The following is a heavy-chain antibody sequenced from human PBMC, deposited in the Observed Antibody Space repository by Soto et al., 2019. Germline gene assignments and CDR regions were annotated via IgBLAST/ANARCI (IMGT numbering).Heavy chain of an antibody. Sequence: QLQLQESGSGLVKPSQTLSLTCAVSGGSISSGGDSWSWIRQPPGTGLEWIGYIYHSGSTYYNPSLKSRVTISVDRSKNQFSLKLSSVTAADTAVYYCARVAVFQGYGMDVWGQGTTVTVSS. CDR2: IYHSGST. CDR1: GGSISSGGDS. J-gene: IGHJ6*02. D-gene: IGHD2-21*01. CDR3: ARVAVFQGYGMDV. V-gene: IGHV4-30-2*01.